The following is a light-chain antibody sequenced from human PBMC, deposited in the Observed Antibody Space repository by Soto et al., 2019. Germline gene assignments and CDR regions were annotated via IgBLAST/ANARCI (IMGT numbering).Light chain of an antibody. CDR3: QQYNNWPAYT. Sequence: EIVMTQSPATLSVSPGERATLSCRASQSVSSNLAWYQHKPGQAPRLLIYGASTRATGIPARFSGSGSGTEFTLNISSLQSEDFAVYYCQQYNNWPAYTFGQGTKVDIK. CDR2: GAS. V-gene: IGKV3-15*01. CDR1: QSVSSN. J-gene: IGKJ2*01.